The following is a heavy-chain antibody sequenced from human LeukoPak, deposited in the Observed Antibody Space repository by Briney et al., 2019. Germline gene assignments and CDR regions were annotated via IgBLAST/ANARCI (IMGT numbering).Heavy chain of an antibody. V-gene: IGHV3-23*01. Sequence: GGSLRLSCAASGFTFSDYAMSWVRQAPGKGLEWVSTISDNGGETYYADSVKGRFTISRDNSKNTLFLQMSSLRAEDSAVYYCASRETYYDFWSGSDYWGQGTLVTVSS. D-gene: IGHD3-3*01. CDR3: ASRETYYDFWSGSDY. CDR2: ISDNGGET. J-gene: IGHJ4*02. CDR1: GFTFSDYA.